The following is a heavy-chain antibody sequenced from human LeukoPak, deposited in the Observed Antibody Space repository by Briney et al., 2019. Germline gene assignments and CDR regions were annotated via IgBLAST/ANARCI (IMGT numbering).Heavy chain of an antibody. CDR3: ARYARWRAAFDI. J-gene: IGHJ3*02. Sequence: SETLSLTCTVSGGSISSSTYYWGWIRQPPGKGLEWIGEINHSGSTNYNPSLKSRVTISVDTSKNQFSLKLSSVTAADTAVYYCARYARWRAAFDIWGQGTMVTVSS. CDR2: INHSGST. V-gene: IGHV4-39*07. D-gene: IGHD4-23*01. CDR1: GGSISSSTYY.